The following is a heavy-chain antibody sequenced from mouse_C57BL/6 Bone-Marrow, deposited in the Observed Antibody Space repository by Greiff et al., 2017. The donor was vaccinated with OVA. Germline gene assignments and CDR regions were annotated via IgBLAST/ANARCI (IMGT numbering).Heavy chain of an antibody. D-gene: IGHD1-1*01. Sequence: QVQLQQSGAELARPGASVKLSCKASGYTFTSYGISWVKQRTGQGLEWIGEIYPRSGNTYYNEKFKGKAKLTADKSSSTAYMELRSLPSEGSAVYFCAGSYYYSSSYGGGWYFDVWGTGTTVTVSS. CDR1: GYTFTSYG. J-gene: IGHJ1*03. CDR3: AGSYYYSSSYGGGWYFDV. CDR2: IYPRSGNT. V-gene: IGHV1-81*01.